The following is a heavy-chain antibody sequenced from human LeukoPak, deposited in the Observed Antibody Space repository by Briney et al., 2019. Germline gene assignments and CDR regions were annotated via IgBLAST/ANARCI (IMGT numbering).Heavy chain of an antibody. Sequence: GRSLRLSCAASGFSFSGYGIHWVRQAPGKGLEWVTLIWYDASRKYYADSVKGRFTISRDNSKNMVFLQMNSLRAEDTAVFYCVRDRAGRTFDYWGQGTLVTVSS. V-gene: IGHV3-33*01. J-gene: IGHJ4*02. CDR3: VRDRAGRTFDY. CDR2: IWYDASRK. CDR1: GFSFSGYG.